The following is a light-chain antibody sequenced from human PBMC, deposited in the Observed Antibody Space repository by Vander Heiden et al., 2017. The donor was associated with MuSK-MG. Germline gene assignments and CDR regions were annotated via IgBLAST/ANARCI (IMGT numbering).Light chain of an antibody. CDR1: LSIGSN. CDR3: QQRSTWLT. CDR2: DAS. V-gene: IGKV3-11*01. J-gene: IGKJ4*01. Sequence: VVLTQSPATLSLSPGERATLSCRASLSIGSNLAWYQQKPGQAPRLLIYDASKRANGIPGRFSGSGSGTDFTLTISSLESDDFAVYYWQQRSTWLTFGGGTKVEIK.